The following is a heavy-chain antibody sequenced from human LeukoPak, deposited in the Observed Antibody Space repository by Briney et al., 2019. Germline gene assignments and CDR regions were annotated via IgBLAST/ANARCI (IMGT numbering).Heavy chain of an antibody. V-gene: IGHV1-69*05. CDR2: VIPIFGTA. CDR1: GGTFSSYT. J-gene: IGHJ4*02. Sequence: SVKVSCKASGGTFSSYTISWVRQAPGQGLEWMGRVIPIFGTANYAQKFQGRVTITTDESTSTAYMELSSLRSEDTAVYYCARAPTLHITGTLEFDYWGQGTLVTVSS. CDR3: ARAPTLHITGTLEFDY. D-gene: IGHD1-20*01.